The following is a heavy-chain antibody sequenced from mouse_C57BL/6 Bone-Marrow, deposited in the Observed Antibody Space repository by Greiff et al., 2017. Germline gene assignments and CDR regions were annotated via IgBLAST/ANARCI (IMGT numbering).Heavy chain of an antibody. D-gene: IGHD1-1*01. CDR2: ISYDGSN. Sequence: VQLKESGPGLVKPSQSLSLTCSVTGYSITSGYYWNWIRQFPGNKLEWMGYISYDGSNNYNPSLKNRISLTRDTSKNQFFLKLNSVTTEDAATYNCARPYYYGSSRWYFDVWGTGTTVTVSS. J-gene: IGHJ1*03. CDR1: GYSITSGYY. CDR3: ARPYYYGSSRWYFDV. V-gene: IGHV3-6*01.